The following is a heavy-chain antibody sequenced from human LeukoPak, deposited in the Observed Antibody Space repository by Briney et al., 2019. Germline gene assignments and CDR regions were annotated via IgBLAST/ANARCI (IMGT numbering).Heavy chain of an antibody. CDR2: INEDGSEE. CDR3: AKDGRGAYYDSSGYPYFDY. D-gene: IGHD3-22*01. CDR1: GFTFRSYW. Sequence: GESLRLSCAASGFTFRSYWMTWVRQAPGKGLEWVANINEDGSEEHYVDSVKGRFIISRDNAKNSLYLQMNSLRAEDTALYYCAKDGRGAYYDSSGYPYFDYWGQGTLVTVSS. J-gene: IGHJ4*02. V-gene: IGHV3-7*03.